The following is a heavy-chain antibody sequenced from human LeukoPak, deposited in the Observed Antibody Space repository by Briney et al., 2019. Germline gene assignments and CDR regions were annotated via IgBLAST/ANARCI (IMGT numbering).Heavy chain of an antibody. CDR2: IYTSGST. CDR3: ARGSGSAYDY. CDR1: GGSISSSSYY. V-gene: IGHV4-61*02. J-gene: IGHJ4*02. D-gene: IGHD2-15*01. Sequence: PSETLSLTCTVSGGSISSSSYYWSWIRQPAGKGLEWIGRIYTSGSTNYSPSLKSRVSMSVDTSKNQFSLKLSSVTAADTAVYYCARGSGSAYDYWGQGTLVTVSS.